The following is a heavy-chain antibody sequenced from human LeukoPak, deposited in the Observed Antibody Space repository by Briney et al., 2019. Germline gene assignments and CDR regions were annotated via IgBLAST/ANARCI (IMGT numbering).Heavy chain of an antibody. Sequence: GGSLRLSCAASGFTFSSYSMIWVRQAPGKGLEWVSSISSSSSYIYYADSVIGRFTISRDNDKNSLYLHMNSLRAEDTAVYYCARERRGVTVIIDAFDIWGQGTMVTVSS. CDR2: ISSSSSYI. CDR1: GFTFSSYS. V-gene: IGHV3-21*01. J-gene: IGHJ3*02. D-gene: IGHD2-21*02. CDR3: ARERRGVTVIIDAFDI.